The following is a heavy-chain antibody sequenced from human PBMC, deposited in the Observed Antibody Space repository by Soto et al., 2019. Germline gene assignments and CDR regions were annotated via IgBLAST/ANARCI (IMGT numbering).Heavy chain of an antibody. J-gene: IGHJ5*02. CDR2: IDPTDSYT. CDR1: GYSFTTYL. V-gene: IGHV5-10-1*01. Sequence: GESLKISCKGSGYSFTTYLITWVRQMPGKGLEWMGTIDPTDSYTNYSPSFQGHVTISADKSISTAYLQWSSLKASDTAMYYCARHGYGYCDSSGYYYREDWFDPWGQGTLVTVSS. CDR3: ARHGYGYCDSSGYYYREDWFDP. D-gene: IGHD3-22*01.